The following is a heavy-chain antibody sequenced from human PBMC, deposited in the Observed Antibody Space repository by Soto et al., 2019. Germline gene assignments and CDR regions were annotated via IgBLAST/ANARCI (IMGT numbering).Heavy chain of an antibody. J-gene: IGHJ6*02. CDR2: IYYSGST. CDR3: ARDVVVVAATIRYYYGMDV. V-gene: IGHV4-31*03. Sequence: TSETLSLTCTVSGGSISSGGYYWSWIRQHPGKGLEWNGYIYYSGSTYYNPSLKSRVTISVDTSKNQFSLKLSSVTAADTAVYYCARDVVVVAATIRYYYGMDVWGQGTTVTVSS. CDR1: GGSISSGGYY. D-gene: IGHD2-15*01.